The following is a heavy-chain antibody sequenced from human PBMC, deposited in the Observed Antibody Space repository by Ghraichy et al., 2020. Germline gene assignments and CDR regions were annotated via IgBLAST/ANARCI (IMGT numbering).Heavy chain of an antibody. CDR3: ARDRHVHYYYYYMDV. D-gene: IGHD6-6*01. J-gene: IGHJ6*03. CDR1: GYTFTSYG. Sequence: ASVKVSCKASGYTFTSYGISWVRQAPGQGLEWMGWISAYNGNTNYAPKLQGRVTMTTDTSTSTAFMELRSLRSDDTAVYYCARDRHVHYYYYYMDVWGKGTTVTVSS. V-gene: IGHV1-18*01. CDR2: ISAYNGNT.